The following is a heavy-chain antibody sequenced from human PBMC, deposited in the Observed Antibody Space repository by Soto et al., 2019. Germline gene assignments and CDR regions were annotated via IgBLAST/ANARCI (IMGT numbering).Heavy chain of an antibody. CDR1: GYTFTSYY. CDR2: INPSGGST. CDR3: ARQTAVAGSFDY. D-gene: IGHD6-19*01. V-gene: IGHV1-46*01. J-gene: IGHJ4*02. Sequence: QVQLVQSGAEVKKPGASVKVSCKASGYTFTSYYMHWVRQAPGQGLEWMGIINPSGGSTSSAQKFQGRVTMTRDTSTSTVYMELSSLRSEDTAVYYCARQTAVAGSFDYWGQGTLVTVSS.